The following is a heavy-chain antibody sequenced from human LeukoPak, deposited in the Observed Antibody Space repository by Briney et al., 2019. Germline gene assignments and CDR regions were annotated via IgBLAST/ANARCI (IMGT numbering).Heavy chain of an antibody. J-gene: IGHJ6*03. CDR3: ASARGHVAIPTAPPSYYMDV. CDR1: GYSITSGYY. D-gene: IGHD2-2*01. V-gene: IGHV4-38-2*01. CDR2: IYHSGST. Sequence: PSETLSLTCVVAGYSITSGYYWGWIRQSPEKGLEWIAVIYHSGSTYYNPSLKSRVTISVDTPKNQFSLKLSSVTAADTAVYYCASARGHVAIPTAPPSYYMDVWGKGTTVTVSS.